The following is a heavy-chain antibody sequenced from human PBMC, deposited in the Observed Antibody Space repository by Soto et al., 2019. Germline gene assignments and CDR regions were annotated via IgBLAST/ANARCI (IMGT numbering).Heavy chain of an antibody. CDR3: ARDGIAAAGTPGGEDY. D-gene: IGHD6-13*01. V-gene: IGHV3-33*01. CDR1: GFTFSSYG. J-gene: IGHJ4*02. CDR2: IWYDGSNK. Sequence: QVQLVESGGGVVQPGRSLRLSCAASGFTFSSYGMHWVRQAPGKGLEWVAVIWYDGSNKYYADSVKGRFTISRDNSKNTLYLQMNSLRAEDTAVYYCARDGIAAAGTPGGEDYWGQGTLVTVSS.